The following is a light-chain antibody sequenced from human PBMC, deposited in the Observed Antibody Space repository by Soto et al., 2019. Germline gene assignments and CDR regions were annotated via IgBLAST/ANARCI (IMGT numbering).Light chain of an antibody. CDR1: LPISNY. CDR2: DAS. J-gene: IGKJ1*01. CDR3: QQYNSYPWK. Sequence: IQMTQSPSSLSASVGDRVTITCRASLPISNYLACYQQKPGKAPKVLIDDASSLESRGPSRFSGSGSGTDFPLTISSLQNDHFETYHCQQYNSYPWKFGQGTTV. V-gene: IGKV1-5*01.